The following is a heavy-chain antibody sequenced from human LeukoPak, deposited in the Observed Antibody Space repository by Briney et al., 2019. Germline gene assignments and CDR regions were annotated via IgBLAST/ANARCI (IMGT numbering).Heavy chain of an antibody. D-gene: IGHD2-2*01. Sequence: GGSLRLSCEASGFTFSTYAMSWVRQAPGKGLEWVSSITGNGDTTYYADSVKGRFTISRDNSKNTLFLHMNSLRAEDTAIFYCAEHVAVLPAPRNYYFDYWGQGTLVTVSS. V-gene: IGHV3-23*01. J-gene: IGHJ4*02. CDR3: AEHVAVLPAPRNYYFDY. CDR1: GFTFSTYA. CDR2: ITGNGDTT.